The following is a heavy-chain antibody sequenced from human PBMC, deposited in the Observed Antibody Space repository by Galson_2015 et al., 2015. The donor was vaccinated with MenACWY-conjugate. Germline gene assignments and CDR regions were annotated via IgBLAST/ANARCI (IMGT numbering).Heavy chain of an antibody. Sequence: SLRLSCAASGFTLGTYWMSWVRQAPGKGLEWVANIKQGGSEKYYMDSVKGRFAISRDNAKSSLYLQMNSLRAEDTAVYYCARIAAAVTEHYFDYWGQGTLVTVSS. J-gene: IGHJ4*02. D-gene: IGHD6-13*01. V-gene: IGHV3-7*01. CDR1: GFTLGTYW. CDR2: IKQGGSEK. CDR3: ARIAAAVTEHYFDY.